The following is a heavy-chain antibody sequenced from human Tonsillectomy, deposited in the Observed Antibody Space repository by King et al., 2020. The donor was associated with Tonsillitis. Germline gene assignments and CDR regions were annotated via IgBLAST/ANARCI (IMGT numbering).Heavy chain of an antibody. Sequence: QLQESGPGLVKPSETLSLTCGVSGYSISSGYYWGWIRQPPGKGLEWIGSIYQSGSTCYNPSLKSRVTISVDTSKNQFSLKLSSVTAADTAMYYCARTGFYAFHIWGQGTMVTVSS. J-gene: IGHJ3*02. V-gene: IGHV4-38-2*01. CDR2: IYQSGST. CDR1: GYSISSGYY. D-gene: IGHD3-9*01. CDR3: ARTGFYAFHI.